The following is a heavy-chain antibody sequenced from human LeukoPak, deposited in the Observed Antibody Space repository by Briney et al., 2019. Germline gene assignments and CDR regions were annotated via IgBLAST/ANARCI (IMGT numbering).Heavy chain of an antibody. CDR2: ISSSGSTI. CDR3: AKDPMDTAMVTWAY. CDR1: GFTFSSYE. J-gene: IGHJ4*02. V-gene: IGHV3-48*03. D-gene: IGHD5-18*01. Sequence: GGSLRLSCAASGFTFSSYEMNWVRQAPGKGLEWVSYISSSGSTIYYADSVKGRFTISRDNSKNTLYLQMNSLRAEDTAVYYCAKDPMDTAMVTWAYWGQGTLVTVSS.